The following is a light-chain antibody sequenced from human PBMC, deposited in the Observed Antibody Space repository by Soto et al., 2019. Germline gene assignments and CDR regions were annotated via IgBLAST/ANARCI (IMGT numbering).Light chain of an antibody. CDR2: GTS. CDR1: QIVDSGY. CDR3: QQYDDSPIT. J-gene: IGKJ5*01. V-gene: IGKV3-20*01. Sequence: EIVLTQSPGTLSLSPGDRATLSCRASQIVDSGYLAWYQQRPGQAPRLLMYGTSSRATGIPDRVSGSGSGTAFTLTVSRLEPEDFAVYYGQQYDDSPITFGKGTRL.